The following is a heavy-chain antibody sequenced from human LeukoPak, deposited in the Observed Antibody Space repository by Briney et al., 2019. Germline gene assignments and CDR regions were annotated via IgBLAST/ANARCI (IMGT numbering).Heavy chain of an antibody. D-gene: IGHD3-22*01. J-gene: IGHJ4*02. V-gene: IGHV1-18*01. CDR1: GYTFTGYG. CDR2: ISAYNGNT. Sequence: ASVKVSCKASGYTFTGYGISWVRQAPGQGLEWMGWISAYNGNTNYAQKLQGRVTMTTDTSTSTAYMELRSLRSDDTAVYYCARDGDSSGYYYPDDYWGQGTLVTVSS. CDR3: ARDGDSSGYYYPDDY.